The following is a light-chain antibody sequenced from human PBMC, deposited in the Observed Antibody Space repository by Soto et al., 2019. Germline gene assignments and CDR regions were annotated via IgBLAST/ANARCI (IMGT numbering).Light chain of an antibody. CDR2: XXI. CDR3: TSYTSISTYV. Sequence: QSALPQPASVSGPPGQSITISCTGTSSDIGANNYVSWYQHHPGKAPRLVIYXXINRPSGISDRFSGSKSGNTASLTISGLLAEDEADYYCTSYTSISTYVFGTGTKVTVL. V-gene: IGLV2-14*01. CDR1: SSDIGANNY. J-gene: IGLJ1*01.